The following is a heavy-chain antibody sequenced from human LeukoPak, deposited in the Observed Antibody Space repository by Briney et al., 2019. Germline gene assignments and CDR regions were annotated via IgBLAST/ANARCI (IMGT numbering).Heavy chain of an antibody. CDR3: ARTPANYYGSGSYYNGFDY. CDR1: GFTFSSYA. CDR2: ISYDGSNK. J-gene: IGHJ4*02. V-gene: IGHV3-30*04. D-gene: IGHD3-10*01. Sequence: PGGSLRLSCAASGFTFSSYAMHWVRQAPGKGLEWVAVISYDGSNKYYADSVEGRFTISRDNSKNTLYLQMNSLRAEDTAVYYCARTPANYYGSGSYYNGFDYWGQGTLVTVSS.